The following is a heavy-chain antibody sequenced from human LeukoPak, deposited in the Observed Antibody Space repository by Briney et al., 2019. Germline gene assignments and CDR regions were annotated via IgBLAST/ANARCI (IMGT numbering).Heavy chain of an antibody. D-gene: IGHD3-22*01. Sequence: ASVKVSCKASGYTFTSYGISWVRQAPGQGLEWMGWISAYNGNTNYAQKFQGRVTMTTDTPTSTAYVELRSLRSDDTAVYYCARDMYYYDSSRYSPGDYWGQGTLVTVSS. CDR2: ISAYNGNT. CDR3: ARDMYYYDSSRYSPGDY. V-gene: IGHV1-18*01. J-gene: IGHJ4*02. CDR1: GYTFTSYG.